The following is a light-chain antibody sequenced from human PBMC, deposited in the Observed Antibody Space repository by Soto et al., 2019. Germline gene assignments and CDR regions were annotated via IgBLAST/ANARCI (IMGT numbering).Light chain of an antibody. CDR2: GTS. CDR1: QSVSSSY. Sequence: LVLTQSPGTLSLSPGERATLSCRASQSVSSSYLAWYQQKPGQAPRLIIYGTSSRATGIPDRFGGSGSGTDFTLTISRLEPEDFAVYYCEQYGSSPRTFGEGTKVESK. CDR3: EQYGSSPRT. J-gene: IGKJ1*01. V-gene: IGKV3-20*01.